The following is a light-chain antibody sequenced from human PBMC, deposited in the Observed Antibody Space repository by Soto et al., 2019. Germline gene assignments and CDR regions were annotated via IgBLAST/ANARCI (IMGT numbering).Light chain of an antibody. CDR2: GAS. Sequence: EIVMTQSPATLSVSPGERATLSCRASQSVSSNLAWYQQKPGQAPRLLMYGASTRATGLPDRFSGSGSGTEFTRTISSLQSEDFAVYYCQQHNNWPPWTFGQGTKVEIK. J-gene: IGKJ1*01. CDR1: QSVSSN. CDR3: QQHNNWPPWT. V-gene: IGKV3-15*01.